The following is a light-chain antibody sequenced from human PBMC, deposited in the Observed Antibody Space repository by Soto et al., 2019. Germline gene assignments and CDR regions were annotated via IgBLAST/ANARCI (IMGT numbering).Light chain of an antibody. J-gene: IGKJ5*01. CDR3: QQSYSTPF. Sequence: DIQMTQSPSSLSASVGDRVTITCRASQSISSYLNWYQQKPGKAPKLLIYAASSLQSGVPSRFSGSGSGTDFTLTISCLQPEDFATYYCQQSYSTPFFGQGTRLEIK. CDR2: AAS. V-gene: IGKV1-39*01. CDR1: QSISSY.